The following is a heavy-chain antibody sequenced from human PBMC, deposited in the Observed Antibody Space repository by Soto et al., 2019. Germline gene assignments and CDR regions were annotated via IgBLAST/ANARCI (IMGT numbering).Heavy chain of an antibody. V-gene: IGHV3-23*01. J-gene: IGHJ4*02. CDR1: GFTFSSYA. D-gene: IGHD6-19*01. Sequence: EVQLLESGGGLVQPGGSLRLSCAASGFTFSSYAMSWVRQAPGKGLEWVSAISGSGGSTYYADSVKGRFTISRDNSKNPLYLQMNSLRAEDTAVYYCAKVLARAGYSRGGRVGYFDYWGQGALVTVAS. CDR3: AKVLARAGYSRGGRVGYFDY. CDR2: ISGSGGST.